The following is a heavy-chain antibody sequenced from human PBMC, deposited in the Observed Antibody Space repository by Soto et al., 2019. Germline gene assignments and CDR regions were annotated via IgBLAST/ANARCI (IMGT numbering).Heavy chain of an antibody. J-gene: IGHJ6*03. Sequence: ASVKVSCKASGYTFTSYYMHWVRQAPGQGLEWMGIINPSGGSTSYAQKFQGRVSMTRDTSTSTVYMQLSSLRSEDTAVYYCARVGRSNYYYYYMDVWGKGTTVTVS. D-gene: IGHD2-2*01. CDR1: GYTFTSYY. CDR2: INPSGGST. V-gene: IGHV1-46*03. CDR3: ARVGRSNYYYYYMDV.